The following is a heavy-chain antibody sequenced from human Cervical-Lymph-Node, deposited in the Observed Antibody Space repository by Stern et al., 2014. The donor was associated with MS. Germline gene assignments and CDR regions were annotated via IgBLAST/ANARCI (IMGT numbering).Heavy chain of an antibody. D-gene: IGHD3-16*01. CDR1: GFTFSDYY. J-gene: IGHJ4*02. Sequence: EVQLVESGGGLVQPGGALRLSCAVSGFTFSDYYMDWVRQAPGRGLEWVGRTRNKAKSYSTDYAPSGKGRFTAARDESANSLELEMNTLKTEDTAVYYCARAGGGGSYTFDYWGQGTLVTVSS. V-gene: IGHV3-72*01. CDR3: ARAGGGGSYTFDY. CDR2: TRNKAKSYST.